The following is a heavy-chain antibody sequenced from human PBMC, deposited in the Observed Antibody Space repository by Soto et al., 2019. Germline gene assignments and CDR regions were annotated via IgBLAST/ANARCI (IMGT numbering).Heavy chain of an antibody. J-gene: IGHJ4*02. D-gene: IGHD6-13*01. Sequence: GGSLRLSCAASGFTFSTYSMNWVRQAPGKGLEWVAYINSISSTIYYADSVKGRFTISRDNAKNSLYLQMNSLRAEDTAIYYCVRGSSWGENWGQGT. V-gene: IGHV3-48*01. CDR3: VRGSSWGEN. CDR2: INSISSTI. CDR1: GFTFSTYS.